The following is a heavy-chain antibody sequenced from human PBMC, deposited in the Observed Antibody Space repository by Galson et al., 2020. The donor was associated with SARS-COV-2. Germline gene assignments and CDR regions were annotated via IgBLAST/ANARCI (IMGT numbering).Heavy chain of an antibody. CDR1: GGSITRSTHY. V-gene: IGHV4-39*07. CDR3: ARGITNSLYAGGVDHYYGLDV. J-gene: IGHJ6*02. Sequence: SETLSLTCTVSGGSITRSTHYWDWIRQLPGKGLEWIGSIYSNASTNYNLSLRGRVTISVDTSNKESSLIWTSVTDADTAVYYCARGITNSLYAGGVDHYYGLDVWGQGTTVTVTS. D-gene: IGHD3-16*01. CDR2: IYSNAST.